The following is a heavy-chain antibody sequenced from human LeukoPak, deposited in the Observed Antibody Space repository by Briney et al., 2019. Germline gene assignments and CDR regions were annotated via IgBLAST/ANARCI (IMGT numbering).Heavy chain of an antibody. CDR3: ARNLWFGESSDAFDM. D-gene: IGHD3-10*01. CDR2: INPKSGGT. V-gene: IGHV1-2*02. Sequence: ASVKVSCKATGYSFSGYYIHWVRHAPGQGLEWMGWINPKSGGTNYAQKFQGRVTMTRDTSISTAYMDMSSLRSDDTAVYYCARNLWFGESSDAFDMWGQGTMVTVSS. J-gene: IGHJ3*02. CDR1: GYSFSGYY.